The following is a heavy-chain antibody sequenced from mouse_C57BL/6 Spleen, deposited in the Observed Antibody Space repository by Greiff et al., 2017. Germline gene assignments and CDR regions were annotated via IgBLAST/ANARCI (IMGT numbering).Heavy chain of an antibody. CDR1: GYTFTSYW. Sequence: VQLQQPGAELVKPGASVKLSCKASGYTFTSYWMQWVKQRPGQGLEWIGEIDPSDSHTNYNQKFKGKATLTVDTSSSTSYMQRSSLTSEDSAVYYCARKDGSNFDYWRQGTTLTVSS. CDR3: ARKDGSNFDY. D-gene: IGHD1-1*01. V-gene: IGHV1-50*01. CDR2: IDPSDSHT. J-gene: IGHJ2*01.